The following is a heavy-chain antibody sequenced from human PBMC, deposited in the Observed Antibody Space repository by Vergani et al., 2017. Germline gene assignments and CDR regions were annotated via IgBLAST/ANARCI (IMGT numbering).Heavy chain of an antibody. V-gene: IGHV4-34*01. Sequence: QVQLQQWGAGLLKPSETLSLTCAVYGGSFSGYYWSWIRQPPGKGLEWIGEINHSGSTNYNPSLKSRVTISVDTSKTQFSLKLSSVTAADTAVYYCARATCSGGSCSYYYYMDVWGKGTTVTVSS. J-gene: IGHJ6*03. D-gene: IGHD2-15*01. CDR3: ARATCSGGSCSYYYYMDV. CDR2: INHSGST. CDR1: GGSFSGYY.